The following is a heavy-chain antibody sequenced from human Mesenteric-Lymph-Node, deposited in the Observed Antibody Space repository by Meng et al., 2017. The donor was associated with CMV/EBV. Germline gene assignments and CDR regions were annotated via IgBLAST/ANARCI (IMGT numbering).Heavy chain of an antibody. D-gene: IGHD6-19*01. V-gene: IGHV3-9*01. CDR2: ISWNSGSI. J-gene: IGHJ4*02. Sequence: SLKISCAASGFTFDDYAMHWVRQAPGKGLEWVSGISWNSGSIGYADSVKGRFTISRDNAKNSLYLQMNSLRAEDTAVYYCARVGHSSGWPPDHWGQGTLVTVSS. CDR3: ARVGHSSGWPPDH. CDR1: GFTFDDYA.